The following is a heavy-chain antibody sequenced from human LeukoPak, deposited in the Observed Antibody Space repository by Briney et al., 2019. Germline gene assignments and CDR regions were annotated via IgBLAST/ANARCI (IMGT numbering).Heavy chain of an antibody. V-gene: IGHV3-53*01. CDR3: ARAYSRAVAYYFDY. Sequence: SVIFSGGSTFYADSVKGRFTISRHNSNNTLYLQMKSLRAEDTAVYYCARAYSRAVAYYFDYWGQGTLVTVSS. CDR2: IFSGGST. J-gene: IGHJ4*02. D-gene: IGHD6-19*01.